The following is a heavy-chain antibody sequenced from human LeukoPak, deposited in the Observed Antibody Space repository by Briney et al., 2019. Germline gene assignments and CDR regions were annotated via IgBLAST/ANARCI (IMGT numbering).Heavy chain of an antibody. J-gene: IGHJ4*02. CDR2: IYHSGST. Sequence: SQTLSLTCTVSGGSISSGGYYWSWIRQPPGKGLEWIGYIYHSGSTYYNPSLKSRVTISVDRSKNQFSLKLSSVTAADTAVYYCARSLRYFDWLGSGIENPPRYDIDYWGQGTLVTVSS. CDR3: ARSLRYFDWLGSGIENPPRYDIDY. V-gene: IGHV4-30-2*01. D-gene: IGHD3-9*01. CDR1: GGSISSGGYY.